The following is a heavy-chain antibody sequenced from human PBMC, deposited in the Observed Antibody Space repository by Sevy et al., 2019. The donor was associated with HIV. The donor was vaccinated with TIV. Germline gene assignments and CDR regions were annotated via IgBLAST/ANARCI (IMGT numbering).Heavy chain of an antibody. V-gene: IGHV1-3*04. CDR3: ARGKGGSFGVVVGQFDA. CDR1: GYSFTNYA. D-gene: IGHD3-3*01. CDR2: IKTDNGNT. Sequence: ASVKVSCKASGYSFTNYAIHWVRQAPGQGLEWMGWIKTDNGNTKYSQGFQGRVTITMDTSATTAYMEMSSLRYDDTALYFCARGKGGSFGVVVGQFDAWGQGTLVTVSS. J-gene: IGHJ5*02.